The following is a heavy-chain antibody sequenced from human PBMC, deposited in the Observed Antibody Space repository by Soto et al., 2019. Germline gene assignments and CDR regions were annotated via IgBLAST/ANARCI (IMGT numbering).Heavy chain of an antibody. D-gene: IGHD2-15*01. J-gene: IGHJ4*02. V-gene: IGHV3-7*01. CDR3: ARGHCSGGSCYGGFFDY. Sequence: GGSLRLSCAGSGFTFSAYWMSWVRQAPGKGLEWVANIKQDGSDKYYVDSVKGRFTISRDNAKNSLYLQMNSLRAEDTAVYYCARGHCSGGSCYGGFFDYWGRGTLVTVSS. CDR2: IKQDGSDK. CDR1: GFTFSAYW.